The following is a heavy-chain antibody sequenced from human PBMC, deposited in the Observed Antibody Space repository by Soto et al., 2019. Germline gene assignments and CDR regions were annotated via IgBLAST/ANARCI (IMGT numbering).Heavy chain of an antibody. Sequence: SVKVSCKASGYTFTSYGISWVRQAPGQGLEWMGRIIPILGIANYAQKFQGRVTITADKSTSTAYMELSSLRSEDTAVYYCARIDGKRFLDWFDPWGQGTLVTVSS. J-gene: IGHJ5*02. V-gene: IGHV1-69*04. D-gene: IGHD3-3*01. CDR3: ARIDGKRFLDWFDP. CDR2: IIPILGIA. CDR1: GYTFTSYG.